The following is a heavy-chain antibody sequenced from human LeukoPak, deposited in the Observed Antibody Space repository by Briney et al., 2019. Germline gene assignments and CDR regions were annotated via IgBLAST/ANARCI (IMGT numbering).Heavy chain of an antibody. Sequence: SETLSLTCTVSGGSISSYYWSWIRQPPGKGLEWIGEINHSGSTNYNPSLKGRVTISVDTSKNQFSLKLSSVTAADTAVYYCARPRGYTFAYNYFDYWGQGALVTVSS. CDR1: GGSISSYY. CDR2: INHSGST. CDR3: ARPRGYTFAYNYFDY. V-gene: IGHV4-34*01. J-gene: IGHJ4*02. D-gene: IGHD5-18*01.